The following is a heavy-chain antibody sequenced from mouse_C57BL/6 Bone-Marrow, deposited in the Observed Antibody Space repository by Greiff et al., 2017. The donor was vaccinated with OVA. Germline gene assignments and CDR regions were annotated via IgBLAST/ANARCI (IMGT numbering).Heavy chain of an antibody. CDR2: IYPRDGST. J-gene: IGHJ1*03. CDR3: ARSGYYYGSSPALYWYFDG. V-gene: IGHV1-85*01. Sequence: VQLQQSGPELVKPGASVKLSCKASGYTFTSYDINWVKQRPGQGLEWIGWIYPRDGSTKYNEKFKGKATLTVDTSSSTAYMELHSPTSEDSAVYFCARSGYYYGSSPALYWYFDGWGTGTTVTVSS. D-gene: IGHD1-1*01. CDR1: GYTFTSYD.